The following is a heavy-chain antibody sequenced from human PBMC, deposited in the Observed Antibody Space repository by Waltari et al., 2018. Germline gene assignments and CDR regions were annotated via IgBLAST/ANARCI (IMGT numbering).Heavy chain of an antibody. J-gene: IGHJ6*03. V-gene: IGHV3-15*01. Sequence: EVQLVESGGGLVKPGGSLRLSCAASGVTFSNAWMPWVRQAPGKGLEWVGHIKSKTDDGTTDHAAPVKGRFTISRDDSKNTLFLQMNSLKTEDTAVYYCATGTISYYYFMDVWGKGTTVTVSS. CDR2: IKSKTDDGTT. CDR1: GVTFSNAW. CDR3: ATGTISYYYFMDV. D-gene: IGHD3-10*01.